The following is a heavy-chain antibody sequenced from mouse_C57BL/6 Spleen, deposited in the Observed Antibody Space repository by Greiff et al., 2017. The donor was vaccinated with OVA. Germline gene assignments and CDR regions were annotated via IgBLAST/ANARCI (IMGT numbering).Heavy chain of an antibody. J-gene: IGHJ4*01. Sequence: EVQLQQSGPELVKPGDSVKISCKASGYSFTGYFMNWVMQSHGKSLEWIGRINPYNGDTFYNQKFKGKATLTVYISSSTAHMELRSLTSEDSAVYYCARSYAMDYWGQGTSVTVSS. CDR3: ARSYAMDY. CDR1: GYSFTGYF. CDR2: INPYNGDT. V-gene: IGHV1-20*01.